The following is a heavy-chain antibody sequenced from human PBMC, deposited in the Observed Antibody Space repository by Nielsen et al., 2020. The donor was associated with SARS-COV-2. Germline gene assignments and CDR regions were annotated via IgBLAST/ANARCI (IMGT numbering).Heavy chain of an antibody. CDR2: IYYGGST. J-gene: IGHJ4*02. Sequence: SETLSLTCTVSGGSISSGGYYWSWIRQHPGKGLEWIGYIYYGGSTYYNPSLKSRVTISVDTSKNQFSLKLSSVTAADTAVYYCARAQPTRRITIFGVVIYTFYYFDYWGQGTLVTVSS. V-gene: IGHV4-31*03. CDR1: GGSISSGGYY. D-gene: IGHD3-3*01. CDR3: ARAQPTRRITIFGVVIYTFYYFDY.